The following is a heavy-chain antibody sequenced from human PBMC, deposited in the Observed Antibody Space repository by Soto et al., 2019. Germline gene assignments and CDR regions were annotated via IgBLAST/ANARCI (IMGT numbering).Heavy chain of an antibody. D-gene: IGHD6-19*01. J-gene: IGHJ4*02. CDR2: SRNKANSYTT. V-gene: IGHV3-72*01. CDR1: GFTFSDHY. Sequence: PGGSLRLSCAVSGFTFSDHYMDWVRQAPGKGLEWVGRSRNKANSYTTEYATSVKGRFAISRDDSENSLYLQMDSLRAEDTAVYYCAKRPIGSGWYYFDYWGQGTLVTVSS. CDR3: AKRPIGSGWYYFDY.